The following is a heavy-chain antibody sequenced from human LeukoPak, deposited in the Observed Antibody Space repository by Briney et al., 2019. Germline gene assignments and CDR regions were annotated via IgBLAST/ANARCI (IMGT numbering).Heavy chain of an antibody. D-gene: IGHD3-3*01. CDR1: GFTFSSYA. CDR3: AKKVAGVDFWSGSDF. Sequence: PGGSLRLSCAASGFTFSSYAMSWVRQAPGKGLEWVSIISGSGDSTYYVDSVKGRFTISRDNSKHTLYLQMNSLRAEDTAVYYCAKKVAGVDFWSGSDFWGQGTLVTVSS. J-gene: IGHJ4*02. V-gene: IGHV3-23*01. CDR2: ISGSGDST.